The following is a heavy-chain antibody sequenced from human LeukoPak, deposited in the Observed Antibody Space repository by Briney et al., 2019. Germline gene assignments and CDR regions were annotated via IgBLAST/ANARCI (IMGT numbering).Heavy chain of an antibody. D-gene: IGHD4-17*01. J-gene: IGHJ6*02. Sequence: PSETLSLTCAVHGGSFSGYYWSWIRQPPGKGLEWIGEINHSGSTNYNPSLKSRVTISVDTSKNQFSLKLSSVTAADTAVYYCARIRVTTANYYYYYGMDVWGQGTTVTVSS. CDR3: ARIRVTTANYYYYYGMDV. CDR2: INHSGST. CDR1: GGSFSGYY. V-gene: IGHV4-34*01.